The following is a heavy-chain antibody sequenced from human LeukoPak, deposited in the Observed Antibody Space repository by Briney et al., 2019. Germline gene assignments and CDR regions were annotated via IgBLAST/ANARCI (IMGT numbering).Heavy chain of an antibody. D-gene: IGHD5-18*01. CDR1: GGTFSSYA. CDR3: ARGHSYGYGHFDY. CDR2: IIPIFGTA. V-gene: IGHV1-69*13. Sequence: SVKVSCKASGGTFSSYAISWVRQAPGQGLEWMGGIIPIFGTANYAQKFQGRVTITADESTSTAYMELSSLRSEDTAVYYCARGHSYGYGHFDYWGQGTLVTVSS. J-gene: IGHJ4*02.